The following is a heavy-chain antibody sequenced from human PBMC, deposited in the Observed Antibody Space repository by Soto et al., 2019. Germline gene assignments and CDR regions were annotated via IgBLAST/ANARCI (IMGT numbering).Heavy chain of an antibody. J-gene: IGHJ5*02. CDR3: ARGIIPGIAASGNNWFDH. CDR1: GYTFTGYY. D-gene: IGHD6-13*01. CDR2: INPNSGGT. Sequence: QVQLVQSGAEVKKPGASVKVSCKASGYTFTGYYMHWVRQAPGQGLEWMGWINPNSGGTNYAQKFQGWVTMTRDTSISIAYMELSRQRADDKAVYYCARGIIPGIAASGNNWFDHWGQGTLVTVSS. V-gene: IGHV1-2*04.